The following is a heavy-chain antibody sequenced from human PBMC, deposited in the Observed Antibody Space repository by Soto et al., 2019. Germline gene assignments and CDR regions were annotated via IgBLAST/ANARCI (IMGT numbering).Heavy chain of an antibody. CDR2: ISGTGGST. V-gene: IGHV3-23*01. Sequence: EVQLLESGGGLVQPGGSLRLSCAASGFIFSNYVLSWVRQAPGKGLEWVSAISGTGGSTYYADSVKGRFTISRDNAKNMLYVKMNSLRVEDTAVYYCAKEANRVRGPDYWGQGTLVTVSS. J-gene: IGHJ4*02. D-gene: IGHD3-10*01. CDR1: GFIFSNYV. CDR3: AKEANRVRGPDY.